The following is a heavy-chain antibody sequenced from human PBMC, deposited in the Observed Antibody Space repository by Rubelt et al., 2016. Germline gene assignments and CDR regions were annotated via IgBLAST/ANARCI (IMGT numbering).Heavy chain of an antibody. CDR2: IYYTGST. Sequence: QLQLQESGPGLVKPSETLSLTCTVSGGSISGSSYYWGWIRQPPGKGLEWIGTIYYTGSTYYNPSLKSRVTISVDTSKSQFSLKLGSVTAPDTAVYYCASGESLVNFDYWGQGTLVTVSS. J-gene: IGHJ4*02. CDR1: GGSISGSSYY. V-gene: IGHV4-39*01. D-gene: IGHD3-3*01. CDR3: ASGESLVNFDY.